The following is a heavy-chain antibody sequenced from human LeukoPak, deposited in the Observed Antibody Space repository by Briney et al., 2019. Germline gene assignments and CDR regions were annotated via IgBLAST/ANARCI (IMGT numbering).Heavy chain of an antibody. CDR3: ARVGIAATFDY. CDR1: GGSFSGYY. V-gene: IGHV4-34*01. D-gene: IGHD6-13*01. CDR2: INHSGST. J-gene: IGHJ4*02. Sequence: KPSETLSLTCAVYGGSFSGYYWSWIRQPPGKGLEWIGEINHSGSTNYNPSLKSRVTISVDTSKNQFSLKLSSVTAADTAVYYCARVGIAATFDYWGQGTLVTASS.